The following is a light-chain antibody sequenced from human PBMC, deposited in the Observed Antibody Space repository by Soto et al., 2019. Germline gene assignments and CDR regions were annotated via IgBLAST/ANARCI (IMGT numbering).Light chain of an antibody. CDR3: QAWDSSTYNYV. Sequence: SYELTQPPSVSVSPGQTASITCSGVKLGDKYACWYQQKPGQSPVLVIYQDSKRPSGIPERFSGSNSGNTATLTISGTQAMDEADYYCQAWDSSTYNYVFGTGTKLTVL. V-gene: IGLV3-1*01. J-gene: IGLJ1*01. CDR2: QDS. CDR1: KLGDKY.